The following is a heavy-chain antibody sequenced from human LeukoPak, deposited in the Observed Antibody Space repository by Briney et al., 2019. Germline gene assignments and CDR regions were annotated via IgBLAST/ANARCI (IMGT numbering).Heavy chain of an antibody. CDR3: ATGSGSWYEYFQH. CDR2: INPNSGGT. D-gene: IGHD6-13*01. Sequence: ASVKVSCKASGYTFTGYYMHWVRQAPGQGLEWMGWINPNSGGTNYAQKFQGWVTMTRDTSISTAYMELSRLRSDDTAVYYCATGSGSWYEYFQHWGQGTLVTVSS. V-gene: IGHV1-2*04. CDR1: GYTFTGYY. J-gene: IGHJ1*01.